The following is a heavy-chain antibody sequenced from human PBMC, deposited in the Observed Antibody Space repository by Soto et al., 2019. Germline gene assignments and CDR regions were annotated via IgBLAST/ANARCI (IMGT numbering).Heavy chain of an antibody. CDR2: MNPNSGNT. CDR1: GYTFTSYD. V-gene: IGHV1-8*01. D-gene: IGHD3-10*01. J-gene: IGHJ6*03. Sequence: ASVKVSCKASGYTFTSYDINWVRQATGQGLEWMGWMNPNSGNTGYAQKFQGRVTMTRNTSISTAYMELSSLRSEDTAVYYCARGENHSGFYYYYYMDVWGKGTTVTVSS. CDR3: ARGENHSGFYYYYYMDV.